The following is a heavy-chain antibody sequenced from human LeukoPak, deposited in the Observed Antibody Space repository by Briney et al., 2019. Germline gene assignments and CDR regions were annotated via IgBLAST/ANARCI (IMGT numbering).Heavy chain of an antibody. V-gene: IGHV3-30-3*01. Sequence: GGSLRLSCAASGFTFSSYAMHWVRQAPGKGLEWVAVISYDGSNKYYADSVKGRFTISRDNSKNTLYLQMNSLRAEDTAVYYCARYCSSTSCYMGRAFDIWGQGTMVTVSS. CDR3: ARYCSSTSCYMGRAFDI. D-gene: IGHD2-2*02. CDR1: GFTFSSYA. J-gene: IGHJ3*02. CDR2: ISYDGSNK.